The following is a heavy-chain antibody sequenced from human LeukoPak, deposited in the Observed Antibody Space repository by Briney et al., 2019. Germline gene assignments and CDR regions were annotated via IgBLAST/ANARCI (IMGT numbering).Heavy chain of an antibody. Sequence: GGSLRLSCAASGFTFSDYYMSWIRQAPGKGLECISYISSSGSTTHYADSVKGRFTISRDNAKNSLYLQMNSLRAEDTAVYYCARNGLEVQRGWFDPWGQGTLVTVSS. V-gene: IGHV3-11*04. CDR1: GFTFSDYY. CDR2: ISSSGSTT. D-gene: IGHD4/OR15-4a*01. CDR3: ARNGLEVQRGWFDP. J-gene: IGHJ5*02.